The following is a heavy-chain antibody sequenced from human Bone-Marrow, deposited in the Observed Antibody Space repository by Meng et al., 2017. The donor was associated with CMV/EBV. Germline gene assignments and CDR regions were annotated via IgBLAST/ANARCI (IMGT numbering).Heavy chain of an antibody. V-gene: IGHV3-48*04. CDR2: ISSSSSTI. D-gene: IGHD6-6*01. Sequence: GESLKISCAASGFTFSSYSMNWVRQAPGKGLEWVSYISSSSSTIYYADSVKGRFTISRDNAKNSLYLQMNSLRAEDTAVYYCARGLAARPSNWVDPWGQGTLVTVSS. CDR1: GFTFSSYS. J-gene: IGHJ5*02. CDR3: ARGLAARPSNWVDP.